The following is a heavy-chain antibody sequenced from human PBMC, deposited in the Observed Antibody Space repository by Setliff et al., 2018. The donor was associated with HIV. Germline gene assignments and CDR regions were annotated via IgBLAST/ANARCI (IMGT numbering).Heavy chain of an antibody. V-gene: IGHV4-39*01. J-gene: IGHJ6*03. D-gene: IGHD6-13*01. CDR2: IYYSGST. CDR3: ARGGAAAGIVSYYYYYMDV. Sequence: SETLSLTCTVSGGSISSSSYYWGWIRQPPGKGLEWIGSIYYSGSTYYNPSLKSRVTISVDTSKNQFSLKLSSVTAADTAVYSCARGGAAAGIVSYYYYYMDVWGKGTMVTVSS. CDR1: GGSISSSSYY.